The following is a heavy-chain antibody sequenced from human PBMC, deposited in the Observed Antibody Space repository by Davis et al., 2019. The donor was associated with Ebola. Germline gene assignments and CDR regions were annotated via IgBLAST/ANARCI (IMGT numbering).Heavy chain of an antibody. V-gene: IGHV1-46*01. CDR3: ARETDYYYGSGSYYYGMDV. J-gene: IGHJ6*02. CDR2: INPSGGST. D-gene: IGHD3-10*01. CDR1: GYIFSNYD. Sequence: AASVKVSCKASGYIFSNYDINWVRQARGQGLEWMGIINPSGGSTSYAQKFQGRVTITADKSTSTAYMELSSLRSEDTAVYYCARETDYYYGSGSYYYGMDVWGQGTTVTVSS.